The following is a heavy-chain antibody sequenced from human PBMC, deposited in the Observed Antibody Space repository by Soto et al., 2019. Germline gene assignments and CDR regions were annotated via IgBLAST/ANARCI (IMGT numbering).Heavy chain of an antibody. J-gene: IGHJ4*02. CDR2: ISISGSSM. CDR3: VRENAGGTLDY. CDR1: GFSFSDYE. D-gene: IGHD1-1*01. V-gene: IGHV3-48*03. Sequence: PGGSLRLSCAASGFSFSDYEMNWVRQAPGKGLEWVAFISISGSSMDYATSVKGRFTISRDNTKKSLYLHMISLRAEDTAVYYCVRENAGGTLDYWGLGALVTVSS.